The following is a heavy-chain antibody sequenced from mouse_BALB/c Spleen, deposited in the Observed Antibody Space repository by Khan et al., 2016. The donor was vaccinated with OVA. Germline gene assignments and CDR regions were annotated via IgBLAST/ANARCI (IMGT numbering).Heavy chain of an antibody. CDR3: ARIHGEDFDY. CDR2: ISYSGNT. J-gene: IGHJ2*01. CDR1: GYSITSDYA. D-gene: IGHD1-2*01. Sequence: EVQLQESGPGLVKPSQSLSLTCTVTGYSITSDYAWNWIRQFPGNKLEWMGYISYSGNTKYNPSLKSRISITRDTSKNQFFLQLNFVTIEDTATYYCARIHGEDFDYWGQGTTVTVSS. V-gene: IGHV3-2*02.